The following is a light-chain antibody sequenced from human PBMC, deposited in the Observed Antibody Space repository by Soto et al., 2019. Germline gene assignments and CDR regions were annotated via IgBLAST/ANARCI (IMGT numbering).Light chain of an antibody. CDR2: EVS. CDR1: SSDVGNYKY. J-gene: IGLJ1*01. CDR3: LSYADTAYV. Sequence: QSALTQPASVSGSPGQSITIYCNGTSSDVGNYKYVSWYQQHPGKAPKLMIYEVSERPSGVPDRFSGSKSGNTAFLTVSGLQAEDEADYYCLSYADTAYVFGTGTKVTVL. V-gene: IGLV2-8*01.